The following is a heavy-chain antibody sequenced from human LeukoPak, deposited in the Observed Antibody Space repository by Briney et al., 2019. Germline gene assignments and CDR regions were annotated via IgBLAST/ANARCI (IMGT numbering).Heavy chain of an antibody. D-gene: IGHD3-22*01. CDR1: GFTFGDYA. V-gene: IGHV3-49*03. CDR2: ITSKAYGGTT. Sequence: PGGSLRLSCTASGFTFGDYAMSWFRQAPGKWLEWVGFITSKAYGGTTENAASVKGRFTISRDDSKSIAYLQMNSLKTEDTAVYYCTRDIRLKYYYDSTDTFDIWGQGTMVTVSS. J-gene: IGHJ3*02. CDR3: TRDIRLKYYYDSTDTFDI.